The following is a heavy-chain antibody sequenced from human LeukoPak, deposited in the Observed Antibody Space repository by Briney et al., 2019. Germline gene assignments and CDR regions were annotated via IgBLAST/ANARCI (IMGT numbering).Heavy chain of an antibody. CDR3: AREGGQPVPFDY. D-gene: IGHD6-6*01. CDR1: GGTFSSYA. V-gene: IGHV1-69*13. Sequence: GASVKVSCKASGGTFSSYAISWVRQAPGQGLEWMGGIIPIFGTANYAQKFQGRVTITADESTSTAYMELSSLRSEDTAVYYCAREGGQPVPFDYWGQGTLVTVSS. CDR2: IIPIFGTA. J-gene: IGHJ4*02.